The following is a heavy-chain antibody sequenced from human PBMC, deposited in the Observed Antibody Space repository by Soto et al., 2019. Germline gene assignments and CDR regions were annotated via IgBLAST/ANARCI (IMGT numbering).Heavy chain of an antibody. V-gene: IGHV3-23*01. Sequence: PGGSLRLSCAASGFTFSSYAMSWVRQAPGKGLEWVSAISGPGDTTYFADSVKGRFTISRDNSRDTVFLQMNSLRAEDTAVYYCVKDDSSGYYPNWFDPWGQGTLVTVSS. J-gene: IGHJ5*02. D-gene: IGHD3-22*01. CDR2: ISGPGDTT. CDR3: VKDDSSGYYPNWFDP. CDR1: GFTFSSYA.